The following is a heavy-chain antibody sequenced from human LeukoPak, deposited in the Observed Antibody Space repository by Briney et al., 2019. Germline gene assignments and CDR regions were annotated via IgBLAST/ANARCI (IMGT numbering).Heavy chain of an antibody. CDR3: AGDTHSSNWYDH. D-gene: IGHD2-2*01. V-gene: IGHV3-53*01. Sequence: GGSLRLSCAVSGFTVTSIYMSWVRQAPGKGLEWVSFIYSDGNTYYADSVKGRFTISRDSSRNTLYLQMNSLRVEDTAVYYCAGDTHSSNWYDHWGQGTLVTVPS. J-gene: IGHJ5*02. CDR2: IYSDGNT. CDR1: GFTVTSIY.